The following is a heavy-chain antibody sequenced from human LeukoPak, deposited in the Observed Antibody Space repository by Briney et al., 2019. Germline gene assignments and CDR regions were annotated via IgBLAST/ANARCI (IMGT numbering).Heavy chain of an antibody. Sequence: PGGSLRLSCTVSGFTFGDHAMSWVRQAPGKGLEWVGFIRSKTYGGTTEYAASVKGRFIISRDDSTSIAYLQMNSLKTEDTAVYYCTRGPIQLWLYHGMDVWGQGTTATVSS. CDR1: GFTFGDHA. V-gene: IGHV3-49*04. CDR2: IRSKTYGGTT. J-gene: IGHJ6*02. D-gene: IGHD5-18*01. CDR3: TRGPIQLWLYHGMDV.